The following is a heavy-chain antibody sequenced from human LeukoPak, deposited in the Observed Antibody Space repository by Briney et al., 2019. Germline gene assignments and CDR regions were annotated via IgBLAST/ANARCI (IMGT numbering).Heavy chain of an antibody. CDR2: INPNTGDT. J-gene: IGHJ4*02. D-gene: IGHD3-16*01. V-gene: IGHV1-2*04. Sequence: ASVKVSCKASGYTFIGYYMHWVRQAPGQGLEWMGWINPNTGDTNYAQKFQGWVTMTRDTSIGTAYMELSRLRSDDTAVYYCARGDDYVWGSPTAHWGRGTLVTVSS. CDR3: ARGDDYVWGSPTAH. CDR1: GYTFIGYY.